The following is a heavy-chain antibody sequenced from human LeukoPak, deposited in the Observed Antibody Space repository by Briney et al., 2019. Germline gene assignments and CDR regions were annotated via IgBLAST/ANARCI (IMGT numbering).Heavy chain of an antibody. D-gene: IGHD3-10*01. CDR3: ARGNGSGSRSLDY. CDR1: GFTFSSYS. J-gene: IGHJ4*02. CDR2: ISSSSSSYI. Sequence: GGSLRLSCAASGFTFSSYSMNWVRQAPGKGLEWVSSISSSSSSYIYYADSVKGRFTISRDNAKNSLYLQMNSLRAEDTAVYYCARGNGSGSRSLDYWGQGTLVTVSS. V-gene: IGHV3-21*01.